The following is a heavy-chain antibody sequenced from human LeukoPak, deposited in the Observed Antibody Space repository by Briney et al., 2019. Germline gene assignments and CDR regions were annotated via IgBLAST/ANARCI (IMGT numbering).Heavy chain of an antibody. CDR1: GFTFSDYW. Sequence: PGGSLRLSCAASGFTFSDYWMMWVRQAPGKGLEWVAQIKVDGSEKYYVDSVRGRFTISRDNAKNSQDLQMNTLRVEDTAVYYCVSDATRGGDLDHWGQGTLVTVSS. D-gene: IGHD2-21*01. CDR2: IKVDGSEK. J-gene: IGHJ5*02. V-gene: IGHV3-7*01. CDR3: VSDATRGGDLDH.